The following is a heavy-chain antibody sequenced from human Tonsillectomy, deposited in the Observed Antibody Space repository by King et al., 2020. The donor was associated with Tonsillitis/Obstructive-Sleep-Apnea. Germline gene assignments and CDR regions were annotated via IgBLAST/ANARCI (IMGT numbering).Heavy chain of an antibody. Sequence: QLVQSGAEVRKPGASVKVSCKASGYTFTSYAIHWLRQAPGQRLEWLGWIHAGNGNTKYSQKFQGRVTITRDTCANTVYMELSSLRSEDTAVYYFARDFGVSNWTPLPFDPWGQGTLVTVSS. V-gene: IGHV1-3*01. D-gene: IGHD3-16*01. J-gene: IGHJ5*02. CDR1: GYTFTSYA. CDR2: IHAGNGNT. CDR3: ARDFGVSNWTPLPFDP.